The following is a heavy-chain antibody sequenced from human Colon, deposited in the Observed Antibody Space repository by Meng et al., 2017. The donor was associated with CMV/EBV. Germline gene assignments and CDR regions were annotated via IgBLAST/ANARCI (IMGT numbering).Heavy chain of an antibody. V-gene: IGHV1-69*10. Sequence: SVKVSCKASGGTFSTNAITWVRQAPGHGLEWMGGILPVLDVGHHAQKFQGRVTITADKSTSTASMELSSLRSDDTAVDYCARAQGGANHYFHAMDVWGQGTMVTVSS. D-gene: IGHD4/OR15-4a*01. J-gene: IGHJ6*02. CDR1: GGTFSTNA. CDR3: ARAQGGANHYFHAMDV. CDR2: ILPVLDVG.